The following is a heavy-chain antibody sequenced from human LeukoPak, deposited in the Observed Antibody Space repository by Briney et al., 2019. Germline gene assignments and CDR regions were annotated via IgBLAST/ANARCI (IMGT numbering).Heavy chain of an antibody. J-gene: IGHJ4*02. Sequence: SETLSLTCTVSGGSVSSGSYYWSWLRQPPGTGLEWIGYIYYSGSTNYNPSLKSRVTISVDTSKNQFSLKLSSVTAADTAVYYCARTELLWFGEIEGYYFDYWGQGTLVTVSS. CDR2: IYYSGST. V-gene: IGHV4-61*01. CDR3: ARTELLWFGEIEGYYFDY. CDR1: GGSVSSGSYY. D-gene: IGHD3-10*01.